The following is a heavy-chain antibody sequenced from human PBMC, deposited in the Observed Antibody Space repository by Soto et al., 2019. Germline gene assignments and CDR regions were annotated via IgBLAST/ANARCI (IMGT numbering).Heavy chain of an antibody. D-gene: IGHD3-10*01. CDR3: ARDGVITMVRGLIDP. Sequence: GGSLRLSCAASGFTFSSYGMHWVRQAPGKGLEWVAVIWYDGSNKYYADSVKGRFTISRDNSKNTLYLQMNSLRAEDTAVYYCARDGVITMVRGLIDPWGQGTRVTVSS. CDR1: GFTFSSYG. CDR2: IWYDGSNK. V-gene: IGHV3-33*01. J-gene: IGHJ5*02.